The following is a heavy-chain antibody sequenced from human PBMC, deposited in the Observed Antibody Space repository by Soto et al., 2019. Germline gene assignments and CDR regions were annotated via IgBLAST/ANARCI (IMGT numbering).Heavy chain of an antibody. CDR2: ISGSGGST. J-gene: IGHJ4*02. D-gene: IGHD6-19*01. Sequence: EVQLLESGGGLVQPGGSLRLSCAASGFTFSSYAMNWVRQAPGKGLEWVSVISGSGGSTYHADSVKGRFTISRDNSKNTLYLQINSLRAEDTAVYYCARRSSGWYIDYWGQGTLVTVTS. CDR3: ARRSSGWYIDY. CDR1: GFTFSSYA. V-gene: IGHV3-23*01.